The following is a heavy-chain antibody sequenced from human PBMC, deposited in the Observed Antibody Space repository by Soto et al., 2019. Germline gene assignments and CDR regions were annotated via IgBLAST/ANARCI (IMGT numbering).Heavy chain of an antibody. J-gene: IGHJ4*02. CDR1: GYTFTSYG. V-gene: IGHV1-18*01. Sequence: ASVKVSCKASGYTFTSYGISWVRQAPGQGLEWMGWISAYNGNTNYAQKLQGRVTMTTDTSTSTAYMELRSLRSDDTAVYYCARVVEAYDYIWGSYRLQNFDYWGQVTLVTVSS. CDR2: ISAYNGNT. CDR3: ARVVEAYDYIWGSYRLQNFDY. D-gene: IGHD3-16*02.